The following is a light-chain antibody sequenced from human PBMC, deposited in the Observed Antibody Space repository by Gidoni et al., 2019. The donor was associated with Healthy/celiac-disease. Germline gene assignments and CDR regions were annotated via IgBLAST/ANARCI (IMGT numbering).Light chain of an antibody. Sequence: EIVLTQSPGTLSLSPGERATLSCRASQSVSSSYLAWYQQQPGQAPRLLIYGASSRATGIPDRFSGSGSGTAFTLSLRSLEPEDFSVYYCQQYGSSPSTFGHGTKVEIK. CDR2: GAS. J-gene: IGKJ1*01. V-gene: IGKV3-20*01. CDR3: QQYGSSPST. CDR1: QSVSSSY.